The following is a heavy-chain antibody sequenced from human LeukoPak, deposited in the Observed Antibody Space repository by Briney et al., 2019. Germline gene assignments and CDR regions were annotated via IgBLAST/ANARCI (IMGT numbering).Heavy chain of an antibody. J-gene: IGHJ5*02. CDR1: GFTFSSYG. Sequence: GGSLRLSCAASGFTFSSYGMHWVRQAPGKGLEWVAFIRYDGSNKYYADSVKGRFTISRDNSKNTLYLQMNSLRAEDTAVYYCATVGASGSYLWNWFDPWGQGTLVTVSS. V-gene: IGHV3-30*02. D-gene: IGHD1-26*01. CDR2: IRYDGSNK. CDR3: ATVGASGSYLWNWFDP.